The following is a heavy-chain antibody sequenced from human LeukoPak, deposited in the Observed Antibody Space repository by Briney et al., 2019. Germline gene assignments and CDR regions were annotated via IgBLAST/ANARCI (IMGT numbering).Heavy chain of an antibody. CDR2: INTYIGNT. J-gene: IGHJ5*02. D-gene: IGHD3-22*01. V-gene: IGHV1-18*01. CDR3: ARDQYYDSKGWFDP. CDR1: GYTFNSYG. Sequence: ASVKVSCKASGYTFNSYGITWVRRAPGQGLEWMGWINTYIGNTNYAQKIQGRVTMTTDTSTSTVYMELRSLRSDDTAMYYCARDQYYDSKGWFDPWGQGTLVTVSS.